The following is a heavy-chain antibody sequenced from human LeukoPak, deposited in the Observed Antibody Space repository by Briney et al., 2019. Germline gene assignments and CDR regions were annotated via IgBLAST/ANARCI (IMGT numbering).Heavy chain of an antibody. D-gene: IGHD5-12*01. J-gene: IGHJ4*02. Sequence: ASVKVSCKASGYIFTSYGFSWVRQAPGQGLEWMGWISPYNGNTNYAQKVQGRATMTTDTSTTTAYMELRGLRSDDTAVYYCARDLGHDSGYDFVSWGQGTLVTVSS. CDR2: ISPYNGNT. CDR3: ARDLGHDSGYDFVS. V-gene: IGHV1-18*01. CDR1: GYIFTSYG.